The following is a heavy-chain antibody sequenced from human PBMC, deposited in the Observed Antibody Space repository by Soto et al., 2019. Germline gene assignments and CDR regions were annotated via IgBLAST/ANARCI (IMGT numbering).Heavy chain of an antibody. CDR1: GFTFSGSA. Sequence: EVQLVESGGGLVQPGGSLKLSCAASGFTFSGSAMHWVRQASGKGLEWAGRIRSKPNKYATAYGASVKGRFTISRDDSKNTAYLQMNSLNTEDTAVYYCSRQASDFWSGKPQYYMDVWGKGTTVTVSS. CDR2: IRSKPNKYAT. D-gene: IGHD3-3*01. CDR3: SRQASDFWSGKPQYYMDV. J-gene: IGHJ6*03. V-gene: IGHV3-73*01.